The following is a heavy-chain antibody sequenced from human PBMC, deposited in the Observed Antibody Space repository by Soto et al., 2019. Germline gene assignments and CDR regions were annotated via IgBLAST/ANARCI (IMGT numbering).Heavy chain of an antibody. Sequence: KPSETLSLTCTVSGGSISSGGYYWSWIRQHPGKGLEWIGYIYYSGSTYYNPSLKSRVTISVDTSKNQFSLKLSSVTAADTAVYYCARVGVDFWSGYRGINWFDPWGQGTLVTVSS. CDR3: ARVGVDFWSGYRGINWFDP. CDR2: IYYSGST. CDR1: GGSISSGGYY. J-gene: IGHJ5*02. D-gene: IGHD3-3*01. V-gene: IGHV4-31*03.